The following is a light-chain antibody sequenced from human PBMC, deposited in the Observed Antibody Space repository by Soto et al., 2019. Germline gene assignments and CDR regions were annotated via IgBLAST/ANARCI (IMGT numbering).Light chain of an antibody. CDR1: QSLSSW. Sequence: DIQMTQSPSTLSASVGDRVTITCRASQSLSSWLAWYQQKPGKAPRLLIYKVSTLERGVPSRFSGSGSGTEFTLTISSLQPDDFATHYCQQYECYSTSTFGQGPKVEIK. J-gene: IGKJ1*01. V-gene: IGKV1-5*03. CDR3: QQYECYSTST. CDR2: KVS.